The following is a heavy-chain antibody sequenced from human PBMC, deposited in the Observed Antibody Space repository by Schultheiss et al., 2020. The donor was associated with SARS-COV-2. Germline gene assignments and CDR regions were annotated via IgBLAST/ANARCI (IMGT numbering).Heavy chain of an antibody. Sequence: SETLSLTCTVSGGSLSSYYWTWIRQHPGKGLEWIGYISYNEIPYYNPSLKSLVTISLDTSKNQFSLRLSSVTAADTAVYYCARIAIFGVVDQYFYMDVWGKGTTVTVSS. J-gene: IGHJ6*03. CDR1: GGSLSSYY. CDR2: ISYNEIP. D-gene: IGHD3-3*01. CDR3: ARIAIFGVVDQYFYMDV. V-gene: IGHV4-59*06.